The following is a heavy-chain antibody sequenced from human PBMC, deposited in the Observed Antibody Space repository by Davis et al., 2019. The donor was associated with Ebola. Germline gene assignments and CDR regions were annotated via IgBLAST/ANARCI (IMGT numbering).Heavy chain of an antibody. J-gene: IGHJ6*02. D-gene: IGHD4-17*01. CDR2: ISGSGGST. CDR1: GFTFSSYA. Sequence: PGGSLRLSCAASGFTFSSYAMSWVRQAPGKGLEWVSAISGSGGSTYYADSVKGRFTISRDNSKNTLYLQMNSLRAEDTAVYYCARDLRLRRIYYYGMDVWGQGTTVTVSS. V-gene: IGHV3-23*01. CDR3: ARDLRLRRIYYYGMDV.